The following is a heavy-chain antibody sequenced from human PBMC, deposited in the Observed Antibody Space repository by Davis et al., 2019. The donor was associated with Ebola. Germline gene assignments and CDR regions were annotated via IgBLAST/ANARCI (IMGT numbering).Heavy chain of an antibody. Sequence: MPGGSLRLSCTVSGGSINSYYWSWIRQPPGEGLEWIGEIFYNGATKLNPSLKSRVSISVDTSRNQFSLKLSSVTAADTAIYYCARHILGGPTTWDYWGQGTLVTVSS. CDR1: GGSINSYY. CDR3: ARHILGGPTTWDY. J-gene: IGHJ4*02. D-gene: IGHD1-26*01. CDR2: IFYNGAT. V-gene: IGHV4-59*08.